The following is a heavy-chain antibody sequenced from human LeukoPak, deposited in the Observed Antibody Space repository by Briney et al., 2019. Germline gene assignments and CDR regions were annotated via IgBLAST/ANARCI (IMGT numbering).Heavy chain of an antibody. D-gene: IGHD5-12*01. Sequence: GASVKVSCKASGDTFSSYAISWVRQAPGQGLEWMGGIIPIFGTANYAQKFQGRVTITADESTSTAYMELSSLRSEDTAVYYCARVKWRLVNWFDPWGQGTLVTVSS. J-gene: IGHJ5*02. CDR2: IIPIFGTA. CDR1: GDTFSSYA. V-gene: IGHV1-69*13. CDR3: ARVKWRLVNWFDP.